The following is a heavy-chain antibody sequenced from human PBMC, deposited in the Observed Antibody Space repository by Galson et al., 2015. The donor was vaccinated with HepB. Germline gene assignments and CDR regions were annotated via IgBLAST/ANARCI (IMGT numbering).Heavy chain of an antibody. CDR2: INPNSSGT. J-gene: IGHJ4*02. V-gene: IGHV1-2*06. D-gene: IGHD1-26*01. CDR1: GYTFTGYF. Sequence: SVKVSCKASGYTFTGYFIHWVRQAPGQGLEWMGRINPNSSGTNYAQNLQGRVTMTRDTSISTAYMELSRLRSDDTAVYYCARGDLIVGASFDYWGRGTLVTVSS. CDR3: ARGDLIVGASFDY.